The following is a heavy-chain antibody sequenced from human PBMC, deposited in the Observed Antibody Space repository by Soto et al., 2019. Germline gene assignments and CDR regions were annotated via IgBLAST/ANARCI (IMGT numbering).Heavy chain of an antibody. CDR2: ISYDGSNK. Sequence: QVQLVESGGGVVQPGRSLRLSCAASGFTFSSYGMHWVRQAPGKGLEWVAVISYDGSNKYYADSVKGRFTISRDNSKNTLYLQMNSLRAEDTAVYYCAKDHCSSTSCYNFDSWGQGNLVPVSS. D-gene: IGHD2-2*01. CDR1: GFTFSSYG. CDR3: AKDHCSSTSCYNFDS. J-gene: IGHJ4*02. V-gene: IGHV3-30*18.